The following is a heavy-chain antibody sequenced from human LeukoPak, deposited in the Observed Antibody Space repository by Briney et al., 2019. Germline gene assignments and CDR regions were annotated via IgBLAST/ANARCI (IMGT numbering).Heavy chain of an antibody. CDR3: AKEGGVLRYFDWSEDFDY. CDR1: GFTFSSYA. D-gene: IGHD3-9*01. Sequence: PGGSLRLSCAASGFTFSSYAMSWVRQAPGKGLEWVSAISGSGGSTYYADSVKGRFTISRDNSKNTLYLQMNSLRAEDTAVYYCAKEGGVLRYFDWSEDFDYWGQGTLVTVSS. J-gene: IGHJ4*02. CDR2: ISGSGGST. V-gene: IGHV3-23*01.